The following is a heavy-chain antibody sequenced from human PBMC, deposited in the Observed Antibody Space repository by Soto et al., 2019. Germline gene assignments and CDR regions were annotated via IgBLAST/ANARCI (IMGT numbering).Heavy chain of an antibody. Sequence: QVQLVQSGAEVKKPGSSVKVSCKASGGTFSSYAISWVRQAPGQGLAWMGGIIPIFGTANYAQKFQGRVTITAAESTSTVYVGLSSMRSEDTAGYYWARDLDWRGFDRYYYGMDVWVQGTTVTVSS. D-gene: IGHD3-9*01. CDR2: IIPIFGTA. V-gene: IGHV1-69*12. J-gene: IGHJ6*02. CDR1: GGTFSSYA. CDR3: ARDLDWRGFDRYYYGMDV.